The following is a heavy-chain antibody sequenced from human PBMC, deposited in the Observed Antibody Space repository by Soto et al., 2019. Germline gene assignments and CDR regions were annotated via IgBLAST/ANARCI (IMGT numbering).Heavy chain of an antibody. D-gene: IGHD3-10*01. J-gene: IGHJ6*02. CDR2: ISSSSSYI. CDR3: ARLPPLFYYYGMDV. CDR1: GFTFSSYS. Sequence: VQLVESGGGLVKPGWSLRLSCAASGFTFSSYSMNWVRQAPGKGLEWVSSISSSSSYIYYADSVKGRFTISRDNAKNSLYLQMNSLRAEDTAVYYCARLPPLFYYYGMDVWGQGTTVTVSS. V-gene: IGHV3-21*01.